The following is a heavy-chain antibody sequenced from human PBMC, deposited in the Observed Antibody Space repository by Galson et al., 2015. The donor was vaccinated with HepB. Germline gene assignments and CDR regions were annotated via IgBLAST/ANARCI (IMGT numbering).Heavy chain of an antibody. CDR1: HFIFSNYA. CDR2: IWFDGSRK. CDR3: ASAYFDVLTGLNKYFDY. V-gene: IGHV3-33*01. Sequence: SLRLSRAASHFIFSNYAMHWVRQAPGKGLERVAVIWFDGSRKYYGDSVKGRFTISRDNSKNTLYLQMNRLRADDTALYYCASAYFDVLTGLNKYFDYWGQGTLVTVSS. D-gene: IGHD3-9*01. J-gene: IGHJ4*02.